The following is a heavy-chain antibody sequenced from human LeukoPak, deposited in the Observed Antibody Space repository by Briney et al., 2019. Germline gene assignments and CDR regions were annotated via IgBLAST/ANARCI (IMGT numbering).Heavy chain of an antibody. V-gene: IGHV4-59*04. CDR1: GGSISSYY. D-gene: IGHD3-16*02. CDR2: IYYSGST. J-gene: IGHJ4*02. CDR3: ARSGAVWGSYRYTRPFDY. Sequence: PSETLSLTCTVSGGSISSYYWSWIRQPPGKGLEWIGYIYYSGSTYYNPSLKSRVTISVDTSKNQFSLKLSSVTAADTAVYYCARSGAVWGSYRYTRPFDYWGQGTLVTVSS.